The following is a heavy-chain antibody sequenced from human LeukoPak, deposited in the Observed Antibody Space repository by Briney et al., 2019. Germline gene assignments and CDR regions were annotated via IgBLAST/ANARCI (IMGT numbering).Heavy chain of an antibody. CDR3: AREGYYGLGNDFRFDP. D-gene: IGHD3-10*01. CDR1: GGSISGSNW. J-gene: IGHJ5*02. Sequence: SETLSLTCAVSGGSISGSNWWGWVRQSPGRGLEWIGRIFHNGKTNYNPSLKSRVTISVDTSKNQFSLKLSSVAAADTAVYYCAREGYYGLGNDFRFDPWGQGTLVTVSS. V-gene: IGHV4-4*02. CDR2: IFHNGKT.